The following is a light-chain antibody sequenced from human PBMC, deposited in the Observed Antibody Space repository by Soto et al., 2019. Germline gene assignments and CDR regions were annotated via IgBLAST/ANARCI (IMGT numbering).Light chain of an antibody. J-gene: IGKJ1*01. CDR3: HQSGSSHQT. CDR2: GES. CDR1: QSVSSSY. Sequence: EIVLTQSPGTLSFSPGERATLSCRASQSVSSSYLAWYQQKPGQAPRIIIYGESSRATGIPDRFTGSGSGTDFTLTIRRLEPEDFAVSYCHQSGSSHQTLGQGTKVDIK. V-gene: IGKV3-20*01.